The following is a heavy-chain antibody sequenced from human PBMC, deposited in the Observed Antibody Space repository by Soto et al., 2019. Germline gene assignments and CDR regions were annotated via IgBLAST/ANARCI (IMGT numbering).Heavy chain of an antibody. CDR2: ISSSSSSYI. CDR1: GFTFSSYS. V-gene: IGHV3-21*01. J-gene: IGHJ6*02. Sequence: GGSLRLSCAASGFTFSSYSMNWVRQAPGKGLEWVSSISSSSSSYIYYADSVKGRFTISRDNAKNSLYLQMNSLRAEDTAVYYCARDIYSSSWEIASYYYYGMDVWGQGTTVTVSS. D-gene: IGHD6-13*01. CDR3: ARDIYSSSWEIASYYYYGMDV.